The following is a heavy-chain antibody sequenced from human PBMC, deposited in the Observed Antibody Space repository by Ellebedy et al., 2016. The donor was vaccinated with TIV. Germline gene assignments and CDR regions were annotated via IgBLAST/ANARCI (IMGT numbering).Heavy chain of an antibody. CDR3: ARESTPYYYDSSGYYSAFDY. CDR1: GYTFTSYS. V-gene: IGHV1-3*01. Sequence: ASVKVSCKTSGYTFTSYSMHWARQAPGQRLEWMGWINAGNGNTKYSQKFQGWVTMTRDTSISTAYMELSRLRSDDTAVYYCARESTPYYYDSSGYYSAFDYWGQGTLVTVSS. J-gene: IGHJ4*02. CDR2: INAGNGNT. D-gene: IGHD3-22*01.